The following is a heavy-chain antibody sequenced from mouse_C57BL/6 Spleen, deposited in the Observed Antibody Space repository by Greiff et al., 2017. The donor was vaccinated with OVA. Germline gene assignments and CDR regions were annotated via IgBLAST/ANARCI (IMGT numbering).Heavy chain of an antibody. Sequence: VQLQQSGPELVKPGASVKISCKASGYSFTSYYIHWVKQRPGQGLEWIGWIYPGSGNTKYNEKFKGKATLTADKSSSTAYMQLSSLTSEDSAVYYCARDTTAQRGFAYWGQGTLVTVSA. CDR3: ARDTTAQRGFAY. CDR2: IYPGSGNT. CDR1: GYSFTSYY. V-gene: IGHV1-66*01. D-gene: IGHD1-1*01. J-gene: IGHJ3*01.